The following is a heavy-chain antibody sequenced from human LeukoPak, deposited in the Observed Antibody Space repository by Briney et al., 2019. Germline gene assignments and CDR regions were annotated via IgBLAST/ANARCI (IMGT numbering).Heavy chain of an antibody. CDR1: GYTFTSYY. CDR3: ARDSVYYDFWSGLLRRGLFDY. J-gene: IGHJ4*02. V-gene: IGHV1-46*01. Sequence: GASVKVSCKASGYTFTSYYMHWVRQAPGQGLEWMGIINPSGGSTSYAQKFQGRVTMTRDTSTSTVYMELSSLRSEDTAVYYCARDSVYYDFWSGLLRRGLFDYWGQGTLVTVSS. D-gene: IGHD3-3*01. CDR2: INPSGGST.